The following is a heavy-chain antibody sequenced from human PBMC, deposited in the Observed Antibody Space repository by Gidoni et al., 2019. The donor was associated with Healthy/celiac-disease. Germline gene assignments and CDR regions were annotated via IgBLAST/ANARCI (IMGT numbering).Heavy chain of an antibody. D-gene: IGHD2-2*01. CDR3: ARAVGYCSSTSCYEHYYGMDV. CDR2: INPSGGST. J-gene: IGHJ6*02. Sequence: QVQLVQSGAEVKKPGASVKVSCKASGYTFTSYDMHWVRQAPGQGLEWMGIINPSGGSTSYAQKFQGRVTMTRDTSTSTVYMELSSLRSEDTAVYYCARAVGYCSSTSCYEHYYGMDVWGQGTTVTVSS. CDR1: GYTFTSYD. V-gene: IGHV1-46*01.